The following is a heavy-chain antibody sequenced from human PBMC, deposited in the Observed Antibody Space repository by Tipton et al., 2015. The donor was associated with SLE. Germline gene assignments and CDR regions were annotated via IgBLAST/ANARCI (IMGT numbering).Heavy chain of an antibody. D-gene: IGHD5-18*01. Sequence: QLVQSGVEVKKPGASVRVSCKASGYTFTTYGISWVRQAPGQGLEWMGWISTYNGNTNYAQKLQGRVTMTSDTSTSTAYMELRSLRSDDTAIYYCARVRVDTAMGVFDFGGQGTLVTVSS. CDR1: GYTFTTYG. CDR2: ISTYNGNT. CDR3: ARVRVDTAMGVFDF. V-gene: IGHV1-18*01. J-gene: IGHJ4*02.